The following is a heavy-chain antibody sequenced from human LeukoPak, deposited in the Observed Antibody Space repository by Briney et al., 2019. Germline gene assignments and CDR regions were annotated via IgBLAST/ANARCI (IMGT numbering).Heavy chain of an antibody. CDR1: GGSISSGDYY. J-gene: IGHJ4*02. D-gene: IGHD6-6*01. Sequence: SQTLSLTCTVSGGSISSGDYYWSWIRQPPGKGLEWIGYISYSGTTYYNPSLKSRVTISVDTSKNRFSLKVNSVIAADTAMYYCARGGSRSYTSSTLDYWGQGTLVTVSS. CDR2: ISYSGTT. CDR3: ARGGSRSYTSSTLDY. V-gene: IGHV4-30-4*08.